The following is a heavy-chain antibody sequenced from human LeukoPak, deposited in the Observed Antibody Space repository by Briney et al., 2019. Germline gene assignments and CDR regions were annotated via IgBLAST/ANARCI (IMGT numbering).Heavy chain of an antibody. J-gene: IGHJ3*02. CDR1: GFPFSRYA. CDR3: VHDYVGGSHTPDAFDI. D-gene: IGHD3-16*01. Sequence: PGGSLRLSCSASGFPFSRYAMHWVRQAPGEGLEYVSDISSNGGSTQYAVSVEGRFTLPRDNSKNTLYLQMSSLRAEDAAVYYCVHDYVGGSHTPDAFDIWGQGTMVTVSS. CDR2: ISSNGGST. V-gene: IGHV3-64D*06.